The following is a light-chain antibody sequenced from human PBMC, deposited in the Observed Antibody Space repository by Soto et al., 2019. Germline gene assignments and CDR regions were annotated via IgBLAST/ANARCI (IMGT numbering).Light chain of an antibody. CDR3: QSYDSSNVI. CDR2: DDN. CDR1: SGSIASNY. V-gene: IGLV6-57*04. J-gene: IGLJ2*01. Sequence: NFMLTQPHSVSESPGKTLTISCTRSSGSIASNYVQWYQQRPGSAPTTVIYDDNQRPSGVPDRFSGSIDSSSNSASLTISGLKTEDEGDYYCQSYDSSNVIFGGGTKVTVL.